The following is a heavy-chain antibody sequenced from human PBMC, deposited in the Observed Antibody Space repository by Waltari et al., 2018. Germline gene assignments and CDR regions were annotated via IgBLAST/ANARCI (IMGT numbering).Heavy chain of an antibody. CDR3: TKFGSSFYYFDY. CDR2: IKSKTDGGTT. D-gene: IGHD1-26*01. CDR1: GFTFSNAW. V-gene: IGHV3-15*01. Sequence: EVQLVESGGGLVKPGGSLSLSCAASGFTFSNAWMTWVRQAPGKGLEWVGRIKSKTDGGTTDYAAPVKGRFTISRDDSKNTLYLEMNSLKTEDTAVYYCTKFGSSFYYFDYWGQGTLVTVSS. J-gene: IGHJ4*02.